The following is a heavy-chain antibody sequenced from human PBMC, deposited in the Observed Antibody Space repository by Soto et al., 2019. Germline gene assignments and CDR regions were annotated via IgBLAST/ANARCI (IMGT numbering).Heavy chain of an antibody. CDR3: ARPGEYYDILTGYYY. V-gene: IGHV1-46*03. D-gene: IGHD3-9*01. Sequence: VRQAPGQGLEWMGIINPSGGSTSYAQKFQGRVTMTRDTSTSTVYMELSSLRSEDTAVYYCARPGEYYDILTGYYYWGQGTLVTVSS. CDR2: INPSGGST. J-gene: IGHJ4*02.